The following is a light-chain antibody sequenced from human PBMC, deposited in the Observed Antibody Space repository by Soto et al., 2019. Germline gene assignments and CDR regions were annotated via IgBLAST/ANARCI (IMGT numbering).Light chain of an antibody. V-gene: IGKV1-27*01. J-gene: IGKJ4*01. CDR2: GAS. CDR3: QKYDNPPLT. CDR1: QDTSKF. Sequence: DTQMTQSPSSLSASVGDRVTITCRASQDTSKFLAWYQQKPGKVPKLLIYGASTLQSGVPSRFSGRGSGTEFPLTLSSLQPQDVATYYCQKYDNPPLTFGGGTKVEIK.